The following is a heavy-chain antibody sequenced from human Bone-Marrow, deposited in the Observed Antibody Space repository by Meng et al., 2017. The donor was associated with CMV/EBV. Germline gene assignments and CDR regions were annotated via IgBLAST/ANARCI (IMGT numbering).Heavy chain of an antibody. Sequence: GESLKISCKASGYTFSTYDINWVRQATGQGLEWMGWMNPNSGNTGYAQKFQGRVTITRNTSISTAYMELSSLRSEDTAVYYCARGTFWVTIFGVVIKNGMDVWGQGTTVTVSS. V-gene: IGHV1-8*01. D-gene: IGHD3-3*01. CDR1: GYTFSTYD. CDR3: ARGTFWVTIFGVVIKNGMDV. J-gene: IGHJ6*02. CDR2: MNPNSGNT.